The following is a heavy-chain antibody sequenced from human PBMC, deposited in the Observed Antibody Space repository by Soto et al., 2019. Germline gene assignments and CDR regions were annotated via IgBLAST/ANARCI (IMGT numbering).Heavy chain of an antibody. D-gene: IGHD2-15*01. Sequence: GGSLRLSCVASGFTFSDYAMTWVRQAPGKGLEWVSVISATGATTYYADSVRGRFTISRDNSKNTLNLQMNDLRVEDTAVIYCAKGRKSTEKDIAVMLAAASNIQHWGQGTLVTVSS. CDR1: GFTFSDYA. CDR3: AKGRKSTEKDIAVMLAAASNIQH. J-gene: IGHJ1*01. V-gene: IGHV3-23*01. CDR2: ISATGATT.